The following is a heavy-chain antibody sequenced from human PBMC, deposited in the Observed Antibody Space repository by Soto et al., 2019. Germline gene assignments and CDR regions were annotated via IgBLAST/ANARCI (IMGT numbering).Heavy chain of an antibody. CDR2: INSDGSST. CDR3: ARGPSSTIFGVEEFDY. D-gene: IGHD3-3*01. CDR1: GFTFSSYW. J-gene: IGHJ4*02. Sequence: GGSLRLSCAASGFTFSSYWMHWVRQAPGKGLVWVSRINSDGSSTSYADSVKGRFTISRDNAKNTLYLQMNSLRAEDTAVYYCARGPSSTIFGVEEFDYWGQGTLVTVSS. V-gene: IGHV3-74*01.